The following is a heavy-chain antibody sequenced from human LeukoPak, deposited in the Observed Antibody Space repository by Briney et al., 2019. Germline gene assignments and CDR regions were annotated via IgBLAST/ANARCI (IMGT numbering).Heavy chain of an antibody. Sequence: GGSLRLSCAASGFTFSNYWMSWVRQAPGKGLEWAANIRQDGSEKNYVDSVKGRFTISRDNAKNLLYLQMNSLRAEDTAVYYCARHRIARNWFDPWGQGTLVTVSS. V-gene: IGHV3-7*01. CDR2: IRQDGSEK. CDR3: ARHRIARNWFDP. J-gene: IGHJ5*02. CDR1: GFTFSNYW. D-gene: IGHD6-13*01.